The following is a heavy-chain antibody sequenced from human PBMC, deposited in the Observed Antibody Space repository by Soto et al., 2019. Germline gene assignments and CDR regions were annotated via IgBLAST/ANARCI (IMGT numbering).Heavy chain of an antibody. V-gene: IGHV3-74*01. D-gene: IGHD3-10*01. CDR3: ARAQGSWFDP. CDR1: GVTFSSYW. J-gene: IGHJ5*02. CDR2: INTDGSST. Sequence: GGSLRLSCAASGVTFSSYWMHWVRQAPGKGLVWVSRINTDGSSTSYADSVKGRFTISRDNAKNTLYLQMNSLRAEDTALYYCARAQGSWFDPWGQGTLVTVSS.